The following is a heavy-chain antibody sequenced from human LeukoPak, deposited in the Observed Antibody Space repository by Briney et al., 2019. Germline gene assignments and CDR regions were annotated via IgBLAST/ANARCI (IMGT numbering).Heavy chain of an antibody. CDR3: ASLRDDSSAFDI. D-gene: IGHD3-16*01. Sequence: SETLSLPCTVSGRSLSSYYWSWLRHPPGKGLEWLGYIYYSGSTNYNPSLKSRVTISVDTPKNQFSLKLGYLAVPGPAVYFCASLRDDSSAFDIWGQGTMVSVCS. J-gene: IGHJ3*02. CDR1: GRSLSSYY. V-gene: IGHV4-59*12. CDR2: IYYSGST.